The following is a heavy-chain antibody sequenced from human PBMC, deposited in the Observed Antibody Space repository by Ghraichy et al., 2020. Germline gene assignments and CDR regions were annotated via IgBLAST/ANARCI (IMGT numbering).Heavy chain of an antibody. D-gene: IGHD3-16*01. Sequence: SETLSLTCTVSGGSINSDGYYWSWIRQHPGKGLEWIGLIHYSGTTYYNPALKSRLTISLDTSKNQFSVRLSSVTAADTAVYYCARDQDGHGYTVGPNRWGQGTLVTVSS. J-gene: IGHJ5*02. CDR3: ARDQDGHGYTVGPNR. CDR1: GGSINSDGYY. V-gene: IGHV4-31*03. CDR2: IHYSGTT.